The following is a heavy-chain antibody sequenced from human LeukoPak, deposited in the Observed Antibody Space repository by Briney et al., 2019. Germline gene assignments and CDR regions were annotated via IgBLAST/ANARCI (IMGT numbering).Heavy chain of an antibody. CDR1: GFTFSSYA. CDR3: AKDIVVVVAATCRFDY. CDR2: ISGSGGST. J-gene: IGHJ4*02. V-gene: IGHV3-23*01. Sequence: GGSPRLSCAASGFTFSSYAMSWVRQAPGKGLEWVSVISGSGGSTYYADSVKGRFTISRDNSKNTLYLQMNSLRVEDTAVYYCAKDIVVVVAATCRFDYWGQGTLVTVSS. D-gene: IGHD2-15*01.